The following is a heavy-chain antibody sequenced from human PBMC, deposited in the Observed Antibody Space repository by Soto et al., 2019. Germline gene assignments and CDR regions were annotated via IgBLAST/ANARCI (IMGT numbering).Heavy chain of an antibody. V-gene: IGHV3-30*18. J-gene: IGHJ4*02. CDR2: ISYDGSNK. D-gene: IGHD3-10*01. CDR3: AKDLGFGVRGVDLFDY. Sequence: PGGSLRLSCAASGFTFSSYGMHWVRQAPGKGLEWVAVISYDGSNKYYADSVKGRFTISRDNSKNTLYLQMNSLRAEDTAVYYCAKDLGFGVRGVDLFDYWGQGTLVTVSS. CDR1: GFTFSSYG.